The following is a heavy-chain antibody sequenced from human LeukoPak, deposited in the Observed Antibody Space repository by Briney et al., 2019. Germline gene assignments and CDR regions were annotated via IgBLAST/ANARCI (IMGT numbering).Heavy chain of an antibody. Sequence: GESLKISCKGSGYSFTSYWIGWVRQMPGKGLEWMGIIYPGDSDTRYSPSFQGQVTISADKSISTAYLQWGSLKASDTAMYYCARRAYYYDSSGYYFDYWGQGTLVTVSS. CDR2: IYPGDSDT. CDR1: GYSFTSYW. J-gene: IGHJ4*02. D-gene: IGHD3-22*01. V-gene: IGHV5-51*01. CDR3: ARRAYYYDSSGYYFDY.